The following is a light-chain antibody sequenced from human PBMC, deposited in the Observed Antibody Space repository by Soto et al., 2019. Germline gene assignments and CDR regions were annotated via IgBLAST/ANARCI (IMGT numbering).Light chain of an antibody. CDR1: SSNIGSNT. J-gene: IGLJ1*01. V-gene: IGLV1-44*01. Sequence: QSVLTQPLSVSASPGQRVTISCSGGSSNIGSNTVAWYQHLPGTAPPRLIFTAGQRPSGVPGRFSGSKSGTSASLAISGLQPEDEGDYYCSAWDNSLNGYVFGPGTKLNVL. CDR2: TAG. CDR3: SAWDNSLNGYV.